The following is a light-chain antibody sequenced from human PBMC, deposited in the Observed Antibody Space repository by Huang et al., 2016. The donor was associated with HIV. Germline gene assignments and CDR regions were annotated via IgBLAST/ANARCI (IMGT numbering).Light chain of an antibody. J-gene: IGKJ1*01. CDR3: QQSQNTPWT. CDR1: HNINSN. V-gene: IGKV1-39*01. CDR2: ITT. Sequence: DIQMTQSPSSLPASIGDRVTMTCRASHNINSNLTWYQQKPGKAPKLLIFITTYLASGVPSRFSGSGSVTHFTLTINGLQPEDLATYFCQQSQNTPWTFGQGSRLEIK.